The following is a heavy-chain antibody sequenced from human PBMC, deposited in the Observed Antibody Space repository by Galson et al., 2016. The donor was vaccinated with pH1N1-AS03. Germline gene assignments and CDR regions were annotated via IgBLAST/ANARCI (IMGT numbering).Heavy chain of an antibody. J-gene: IGHJ4*02. Sequence: SLRLSCAASGSTFRDYGFHWVRQAPGKGLEWVAVIWYDGSNKNYVDSVKGRFIVSRDNSNDTLYLQMNSLRAEDTAVYYCAGDRPNYNVYLDHWGQGILVTVSS. V-gene: IGHV3-33*01. CDR3: AGDRPNYNVYLDH. D-gene: IGHD5-24*01. CDR2: IWYDGSNK. CDR1: GSTFRDYG.